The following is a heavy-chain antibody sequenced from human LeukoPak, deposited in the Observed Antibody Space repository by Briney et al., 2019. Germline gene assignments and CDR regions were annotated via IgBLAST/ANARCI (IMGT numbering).Heavy chain of an antibody. V-gene: IGHV1-2*04. J-gene: IGHJ3*02. Sequence: ASVKVSCKASGYTFTGYYIHWVRQAPGQGLEWMGWISPNSGGTNYAQKFLGWVTMTSDTSITTAYMELRRLKSDDTAVYYCARAQTTVPHWKNAFDIWGQGTMVTVSS. CDR3: ARAQTTVPHWKNAFDI. CDR2: ISPNSGGT. CDR1: GYTFTGYY. D-gene: IGHD4-11*01.